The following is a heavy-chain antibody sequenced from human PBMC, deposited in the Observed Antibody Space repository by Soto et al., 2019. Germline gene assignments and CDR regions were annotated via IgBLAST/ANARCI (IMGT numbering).Heavy chain of an antibody. CDR2: IYYSGST. J-gene: IGHJ6*03. V-gene: IGHV4-59*01. CDR3: AWLQTGTTPRYYYYYMDV. D-gene: IGHD1-1*01. Sequence: SETLSLTCTVSGGSISSYYWSWIRQPPGKGLEWIGYIYYSGSTNYNPSLKSRVTISVDTSKNQFSLKLSSVTAADTAVYYCAWLQTGTTPRYYYYYMDVWGKGTTVTVSS. CDR1: GGSISSYY.